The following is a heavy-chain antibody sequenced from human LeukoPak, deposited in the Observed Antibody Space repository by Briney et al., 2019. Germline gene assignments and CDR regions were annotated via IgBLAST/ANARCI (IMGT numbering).Heavy chain of an antibody. V-gene: IGHV3-66*01. CDR1: GFTVRNNY. Sequence: PGGSLRLSCAASGFTVRNNYMSWVRQAPGKGLEWVSLIYSGGSTYYADSVKGRFTISRDNSNNTVYLQMNSLRAEDTAVYYCAKMCGGTYIGNWGQGTLVTVSA. CDR3: AKMCGGTYIGN. J-gene: IGHJ4*02. D-gene: IGHD1-26*01. CDR2: IYSGGST.